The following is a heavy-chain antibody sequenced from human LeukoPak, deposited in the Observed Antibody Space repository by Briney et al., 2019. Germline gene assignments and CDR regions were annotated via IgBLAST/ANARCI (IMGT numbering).Heavy chain of an antibody. V-gene: IGHV1-69*13. CDR1: GGTFSSYA. Sequence: SVKVSCKASGGTFSSYAISWVRQAPGQGLEWMGMIIPIFGTANYAQKFQGRVTITANESTSTAHMELSSLRSEDTAVYYCARHYYGSGSILYYGMDVWGKGTTVTVSS. CDR3: ARHYYGSGSILYYGMDV. J-gene: IGHJ6*04. CDR2: IIPIFGTA. D-gene: IGHD3-10*01.